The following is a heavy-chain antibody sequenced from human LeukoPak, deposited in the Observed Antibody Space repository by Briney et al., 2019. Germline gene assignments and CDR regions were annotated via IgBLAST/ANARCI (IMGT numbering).Heavy chain of an antibody. J-gene: IGHJ4*02. D-gene: IGHD3-22*01. CDR1: GYAFTSIT. CDR2: ISLYNNST. CDR3: ARDLLYYDSSGLPNFDY. V-gene: IGHV1-18*01. Sequence: ASVKVSCKASGYAFTSITISWVRQAPGQGLEWMGWISLYNNSTNYAQKLQGRVTMTTDTSTSTAYMDLRSLRSDDTAVYYCARDLLYYDSSGLPNFDYWGQGTLVTVSS.